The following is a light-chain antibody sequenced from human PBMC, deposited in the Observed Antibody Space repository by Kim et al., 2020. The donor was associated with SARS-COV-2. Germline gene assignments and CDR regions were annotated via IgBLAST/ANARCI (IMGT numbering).Light chain of an antibody. CDR3: SSYAGSNNLV. CDR2: EVS. Sequence: PGQSVTISCTGTSSDVGGYNYVWYQQHPGKAPKLMIYEVSKRPSGVPDRFSGSKSGNTASLTVSGLQAEDEADYYCSSYAGSNNLVFGGGTQLTVL. V-gene: IGLV2-8*01. CDR1: SSDVGGYNY. J-gene: IGLJ2*01.